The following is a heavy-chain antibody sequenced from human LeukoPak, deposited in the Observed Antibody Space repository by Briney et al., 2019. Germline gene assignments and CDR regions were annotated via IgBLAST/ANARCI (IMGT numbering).Heavy chain of an antibody. J-gene: IGHJ6*02. Sequence: SVKVSCKASGGTFSSYAISWVRQAPGQGLEWMGRIIPILGIANYAQKFQGRVTITADKSTSTAYMELSSLRSEGTAVYYCASYPGSSSYYYGMDVWGQGTTVTVSS. CDR2: IIPILGIA. D-gene: IGHD6-6*01. CDR3: ASYPGSSSYYYGMDV. V-gene: IGHV1-69*04. CDR1: GGTFSSYA.